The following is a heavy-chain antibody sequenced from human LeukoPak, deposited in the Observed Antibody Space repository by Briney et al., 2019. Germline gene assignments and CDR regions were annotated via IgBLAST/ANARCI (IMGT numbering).Heavy chain of an antibody. CDR3: ARDVGRLSFGNPSTPYNWFDP. CDR1: GGSISSSSYY. D-gene: IGHD3-10*01. J-gene: IGHJ5*02. V-gene: IGHV4-39*07. CDR2: IYYSGST. Sequence: KASETLSLTCTVSGGSISSSSYYWGWLRPPPGKGLEWFGSIYYSGSTYYNPSLKRRATISVATSKNQFSLMVSCLTAAESAVYYCARDVGRLSFGNPSTPYNWFDPWGQGTLVTVSS.